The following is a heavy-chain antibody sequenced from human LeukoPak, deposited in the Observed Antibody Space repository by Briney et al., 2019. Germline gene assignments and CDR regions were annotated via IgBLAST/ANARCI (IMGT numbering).Heavy chain of an antibody. D-gene: IGHD2-2*01. CDR2: IYGGGTS. CDR1: GFTVSTNY. J-gene: IGHJ4*02. Sequence: GGSLRLSCAVSGFTVSTNYMSWVRQAPGKGLEWVSVIYGGGTSYFADSVKGRFIIPRDNSKNTLYLQMNSLRAEDTAVYYCARDGVESHCTGTSCPGVLDYWGQGTLVTVSS. V-gene: IGHV3-66*01. CDR3: ARDGVESHCTGTSCPGVLDY.